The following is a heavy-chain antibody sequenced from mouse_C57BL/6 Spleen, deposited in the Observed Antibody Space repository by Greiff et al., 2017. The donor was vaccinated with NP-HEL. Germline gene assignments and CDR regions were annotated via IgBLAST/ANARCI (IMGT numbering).Heavy chain of an antibody. Sequence: QVQLQQPGAELVRPGSSVKLSCKASGYTFTSYWMDWVKQRPGQGLEWIGNIYPSDSETHYNQQFKDKATLTVDKSSSTAYMQLSSLTSEDSAVYYCARADRWFAYWGQGTLVTVSA. CDR2: IYPSDSET. CDR1: GYTFTSYW. V-gene: IGHV1-61*01. J-gene: IGHJ3*01. CDR3: ARADRWFAY.